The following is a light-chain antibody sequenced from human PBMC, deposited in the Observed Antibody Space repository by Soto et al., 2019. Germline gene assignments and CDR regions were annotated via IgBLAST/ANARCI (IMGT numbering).Light chain of an antibody. CDR1: QSVSSNY. Sequence: EIVMTQSPATLSVSPGERATLSCRASQSVSSNYLAWYQQKPGQAPRLLIHGATTRATGIPARFSGSGSGTDFTLTISSLEPEDFAVYYCQQRSNWPPTFGGGTRLEIK. V-gene: IGKV3-11*01. CDR3: QQRSNWPPT. CDR2: GAT. J-gene: IGKJ5*01.